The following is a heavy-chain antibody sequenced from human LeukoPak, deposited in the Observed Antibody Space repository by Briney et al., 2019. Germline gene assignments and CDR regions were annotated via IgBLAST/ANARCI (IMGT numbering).Heavy chain of an antibody. V-gene: IGHV5-51*01. D-gene: IGHD3-10*01. CDR3: ARRWYFGSEKYYAFDY. CDR2: IYPGDSDT. Sequence: GESLKISCQASGYTFTNYWIGWVRQMPGKALEWMGIIYPGDSDTRYSPSFQGQVTISADKSISPAYLQWNSLTASDTAMYYCARRWYFGSEKYYAFDYWGQGTLVTVSS. CDR1: GYTFTNYW. J-gene: IGHJ4*02.